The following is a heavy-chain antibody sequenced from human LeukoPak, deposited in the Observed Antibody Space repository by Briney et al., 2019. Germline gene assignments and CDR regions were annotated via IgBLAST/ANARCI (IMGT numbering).Heavy chain of an antibody. CDR3: ARGAEAYDYVWGRKPTCDFDY. CDR1: GGTFSSYA. Sequence: GASVKVSCKASGGTFSSYAISWVRQAPGQGLEWMGGIIPIFGTANYAQKFQGRVTITADESTSTAYMELSSLRSEDTAVYYCARGAEAYDYVWGRKPTCDFDYWGQGTLVTVSS. V-gene: IGHV1-69*13. D-gene: IGHD3-16*01. CDR2: IIPIFGTA. J-gene: IGHJ4*02.